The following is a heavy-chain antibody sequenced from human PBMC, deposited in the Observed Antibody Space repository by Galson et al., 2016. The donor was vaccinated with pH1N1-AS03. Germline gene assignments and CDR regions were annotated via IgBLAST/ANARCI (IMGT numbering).Heavy chain of an antibody. D-gene: IGHD3-3*01. Sequence: SLRLSCAASGFTFSTFAMSWVRRAPGKGLEWVSLIRGTSQITYYADSVKGRFTISKDNPKSTLFQQMNSLRAEDTAIYYCARLSGMVPTEYYFASWGQGTLVAVSS. J-gene: IGHJ4*02. CDR1: GFTFSTFA. CDR3: ARLSGMVPTEYYFAS. CDR2: IRGTSQIT. V-gene: IGHV3-23*01.